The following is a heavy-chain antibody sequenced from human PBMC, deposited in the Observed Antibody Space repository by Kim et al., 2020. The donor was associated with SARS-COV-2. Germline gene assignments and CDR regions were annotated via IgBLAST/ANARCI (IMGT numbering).Heavy chain of an antibody. CDR3: ARHLTNMGEGLIFGVVIIPAAFDP. Sequence: ETLSLTCTVSGGSISSYYWSWIRQPPGKGLEWIGYIYYSGSTNYNPSLKSRVTISVDTSKNQFSLKLSSVTAADTAVYYCARHLTNMGEGLIFGVVIIPAAFDPWGQGTLVTVSS. CDR2: IYYSGST. J-gene: IGHJ5*02. CDR1: GGSISSYY. V-gene: IGHV4-59*08. D-gene: IGHD3-3*01.